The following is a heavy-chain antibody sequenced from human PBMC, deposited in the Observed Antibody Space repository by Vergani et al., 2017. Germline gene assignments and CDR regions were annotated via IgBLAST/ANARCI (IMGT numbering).Heavy chain of an antibody. CDR1: GYSISSGYY. CDR3: AREGSGIAAP. V-gene: IGHV4-38-2*02. CDR2: IYHSGRT. D-gene: IGHD6-13*01. Sequence: QVQLQESGPGLVKPSETLSLTCAVSGYSISSGYYWGWIRQPPGKGLEWIGSIYHSGRTYYNPSLKRRVTISVDTSKNQFSLKLSSVTAADTAVYYCAREGSGIAAPWGQGTLVTVSS. J-gene: IGHJ5*02.